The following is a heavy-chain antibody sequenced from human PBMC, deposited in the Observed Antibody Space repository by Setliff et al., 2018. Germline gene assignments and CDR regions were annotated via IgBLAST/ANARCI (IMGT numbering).Heavy chain of an antibody. CDR1: GYTFISYG. J-gene: IGHJ4*02. V-gene: IGHV1-18*01. CDR3: ARDADYYDTSENPIFDH. CDR2: INTHNGDT. D-gene: IGHD3-22*01. Sequence: ASVKVSCKASGYTFISYGISWVRQVPGQGLEWMGYINTHNGDTYYAQKLQVRVTMTTDTSTSTAYMELRSLRADDTAVYYCARDADYYDTSENPIFDHWGQGTLVTVSS.